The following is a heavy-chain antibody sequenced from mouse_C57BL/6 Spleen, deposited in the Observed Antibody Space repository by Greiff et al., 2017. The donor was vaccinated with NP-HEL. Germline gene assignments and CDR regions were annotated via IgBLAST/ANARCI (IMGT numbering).Heavy chain of an antibody. CDR3: ASFYDYDGGFAY. Sequence: EVKVVESEGGLVQPGRSMKLSCTASGFTFSDYYLAWVRQVPEKGLEWVANTNYDGSSTYYLASLKSLFIISRDNAKNILYLQMSSLKSEDTATYYCASFYDYDGGFAYWGQGTLVTVSA. V-gene: IGHV5-16*01. CDR1: GFTFSDYY. CDR2: TNYDGSST. J-gene: IGHJ3*01. D-gene: IGHD2-4*01.